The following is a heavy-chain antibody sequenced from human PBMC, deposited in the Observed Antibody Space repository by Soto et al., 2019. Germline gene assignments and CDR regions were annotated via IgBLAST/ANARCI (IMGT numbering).Heavy chain of an antibody. CDR1: GYSFTSYW. J-gene: IGHJ4*02. Sequence: EVQLVQSGAEVKKPGESLRISCKGSGYSFTSYWISWVRQMPGKGLEWMGRIDPSDSYTNYSPSFQGHVTISADKSISTAYLQWSSLKASDTAMYYCARLVRSSSSGPQITPLDYWGQGTLVTVSS. CDR2: IDPSDSYT. CDR3: ARLVRSSSSGPQITPLDY. D-gene: IGHD6-6*01. V-gene: IGHV5-10-1*03.